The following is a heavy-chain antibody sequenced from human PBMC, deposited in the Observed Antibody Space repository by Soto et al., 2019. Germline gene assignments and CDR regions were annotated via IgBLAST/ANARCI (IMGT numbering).Heavy chain of an antibody. CDR3: ARVRQSGLYYYYGMDV. D-gene: IGHD3-10*01. Sequence: PSETLSLTCAVYGGSFSGYYWSWIRQPPGKGLEWIGEINHSGSTNYNPSLKSRVTISVDTSKNQFSLKLSSVTAADTAVYYCARVRQSGLYYYYGMDVWGQGTTVT. J-gene: IGHJ6*02. CDR1: GGSFSGYY. V-gene: IGHV4-34*01. CDR2: INHSGST.